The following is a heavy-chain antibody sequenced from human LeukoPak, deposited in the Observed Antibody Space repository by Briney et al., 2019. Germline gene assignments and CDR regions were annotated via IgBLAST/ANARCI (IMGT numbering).Heavy chain of an antibody. J-gene: IGHJ4*02. CDR1: GFTFSTYW. Sequence: GGSLRLSCAASGFTFSTYWVSWVRQAPGKGLEWVANIKEDGSEKYYGDSVKGRFTISRDNAKKTLYLQMKNLRAEDTAIYYCARDSDAGFDYWGQGTLVTVSS. V-gene: IGHV3-7*01. CDR2: IKEDGSEK. CDR3: ARDSDAGFDY.